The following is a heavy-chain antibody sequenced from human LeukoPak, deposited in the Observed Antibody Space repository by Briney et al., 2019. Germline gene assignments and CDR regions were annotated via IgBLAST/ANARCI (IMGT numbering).Heavy chain of an antibody. CDR3: ARGVDSAIDW. V-gene: IGHV3-7*01. CDR2: INGDGRDK. J-gene: IGHJ4*02. CDR1: GFTFRSYW. Sequence: PGGSLRLSCAASGFTFRSYWMNWVRQAPGKGLEWVANINGDGRDKYYVGSVRGRFTISRDNADNALYLQMNSLRGDDTALYYCARGVDSAIDWWGQGTLVTVSS. D-gene: IGHD3-9*01.